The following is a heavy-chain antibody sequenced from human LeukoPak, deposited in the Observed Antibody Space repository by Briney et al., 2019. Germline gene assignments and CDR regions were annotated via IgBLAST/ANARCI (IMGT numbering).Heavy chain of an antibody. CDR1: GFTFSSYA. Sequence: GGSLRLSCAACGFTFSSYAMSWVRQAPGKGLEWVSAISGSGGSKYYADSVKGRFTISRDTSKNTLYLQMNSLRAEDTAVYYCAKAPVVVPAAIDYWGQGTLVTLSS. D-gene: IGHD2-2*02. V-gene: IGHV3-23*01. CDR3: AKAPVVVPAAIDY. CDR2: ISGSGGSK. J-gene: IGHJ4*02.